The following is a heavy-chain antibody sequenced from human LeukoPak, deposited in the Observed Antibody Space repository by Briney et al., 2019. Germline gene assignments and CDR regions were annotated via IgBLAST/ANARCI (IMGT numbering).Heavy chain of an antibody. D-gene: IGHD6-13*01. CDR3: AKGTYSSWYYYLDY. CDR2: ISWNSGSI. CDR1: GFTFDDYA. Sequence: SGGSLRLSCAASGFTFDDYAMHWVRQAPGKGLEWVSGISWNSGSIGYADSVKGRFTISRDNAKNSLYLQMNSLRAEDTALYYCAKGTYSSWYYYLDYWGQGTLVTVSS. V-gene: IGHV3-9*01. J-gene: IGHJ4*02.